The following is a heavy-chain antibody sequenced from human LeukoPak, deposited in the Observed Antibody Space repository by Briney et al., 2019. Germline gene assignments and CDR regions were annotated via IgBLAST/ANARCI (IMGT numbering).Heavy chain of an antibody. D-gene: IGHD3-10*01. V-gene: IGHV4-34*01. Sequence: NPSETLSLTCAVYVGSFSGYYWSWIRQPPGKGLEWIGEINHSGSTNYNPSLKSRVTISVDTSKNQFSLKLSSVTAADTAVYYCARLAYGSGSYHYWGQGTLVTVSS. J-gene: IGHJ4*02. CDR2: INHSGST. CDR3: ARLAYGSGSYHY. CDR1: VGSFSGYY.